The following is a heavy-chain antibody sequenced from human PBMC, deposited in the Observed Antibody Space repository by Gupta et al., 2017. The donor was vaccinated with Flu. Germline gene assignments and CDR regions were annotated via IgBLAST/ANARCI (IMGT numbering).Heavy chain of an antibody. CDR3: ARGSGSVFFDL. V-gene: IGHV3-23*01. D-gene: IGHD3-3*01. CDR2: LSGSGGAT. J-gene: IGHJ2*01. CDR1: GSTFSSYA. Sequence: EVQLLESGGGLVQPGGSLRLACEASGSTFSSYAMSWVRQAPGKGLEWVSTLSGSGGATYYVDSVKGRFTISRDNSKNKLYLQMNSLRAEDTAVYYCARGSGSVFFDLWGRGTLVTVSS.